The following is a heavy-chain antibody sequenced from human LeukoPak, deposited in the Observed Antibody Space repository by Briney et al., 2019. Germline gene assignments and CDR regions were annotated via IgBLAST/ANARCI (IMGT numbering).Heavy chain of an antibody. Sequence: SGGSLRLSCAASGFIFDDYGMSWVRQAPGKGLEWVSGINWNGGSTGYADSVKGRFTISRDNAKNSLYLQMNSLRAEDTALYYCARKEYSSSTVDYWGQGTLVTVSS. D-gene: IGHD6-6*01. CDR3: ARKEYSSSTVDY. CDR1: GFIFDDYG. V-gene: IGHV3-20*04. J-gene: IGHJ4*02. CDR2: INWNGGST.